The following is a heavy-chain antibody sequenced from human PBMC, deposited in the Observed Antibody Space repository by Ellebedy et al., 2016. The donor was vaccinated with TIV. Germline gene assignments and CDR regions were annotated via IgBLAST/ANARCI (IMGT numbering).Heavy chain of an antibody. D-gene: IGHD1-1*01. CDR2: IIPIFGTA. Sequence: SVKVSXXASGGTFSSYAISWVRQAPGQGLEWMGGIIPIFGTANYAQKFQGRVTITADESTSTAYMELSSLRSEDTAVYYCARGGYRHAFDIWGQGTMVTVSS. CDR1: GGTFSSYA. V-gene: IGHV1-69*13. J-gene: IGHJ3*02. CDR3: ARGGYRHAFDI.